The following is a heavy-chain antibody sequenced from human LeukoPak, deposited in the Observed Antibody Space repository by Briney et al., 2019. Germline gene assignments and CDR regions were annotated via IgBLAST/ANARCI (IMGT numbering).Heavy chain of an antibody. CDR1: GFSLSTSGVG. CDR2: IYWDDDK. J-gene: IGHJ4*02. Sequence: SGPTLVKPTQTLTLTCTFSGFSLSTSGVGVGWIRQPPGKALEWLSLIYWDDDKRYSPSLKSRLTITKDTSKNQVVLTMTNMDPVDTATYYCAHSREGPDGSSFDYWGQGTLVTVSS. CDR3: AHSREGPDGSSFDY. D-gene: IGHD1-26*01. V-gene: IGHV2-5*02.